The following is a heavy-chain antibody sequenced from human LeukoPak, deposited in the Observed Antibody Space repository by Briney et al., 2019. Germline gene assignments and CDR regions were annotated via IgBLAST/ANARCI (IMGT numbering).Heavy chain of an antibody. D-gene: IGHD3-10*01. CDR2: IHSNRGA. CDR1: GGSISNYY. V-gene: IGHV4-59*01. Sequence: SETLSLTCTASGGSISNYYWSWIRQPPGKGLEWIGFIHSNRGANYNASLNSRATISRDTSRSQVSLKLTSVTAADTAVYYCASSNLGSLGQFDPWGQGTLVTVSS. J-gene: IGHJ5*02. CDR3: ASSNLGSLGQFDP.